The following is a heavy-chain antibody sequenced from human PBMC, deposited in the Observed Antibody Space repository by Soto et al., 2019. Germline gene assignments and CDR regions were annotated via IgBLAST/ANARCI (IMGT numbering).Heavy chain of an antibody. D-gene: IGHD5-12*01. Sequence: QVQLVQPGAEVKKPGSSVKVSCKASGGTFSSYAISWVRQAPGQGLEWMGGIIPIFGTANYAQKFQGTVSITADESTSTAYMELSSLRSEYTSVYYCAGDGARMATIRWFDPWGQGTLVSFSS. J-gene: IGHJ5*02. CDR3: AGDGARMATIRWFDP. V-gene: IGHV1-69*01. CDR2: IIPIFGTA. CDR1: GGTFSSYA.